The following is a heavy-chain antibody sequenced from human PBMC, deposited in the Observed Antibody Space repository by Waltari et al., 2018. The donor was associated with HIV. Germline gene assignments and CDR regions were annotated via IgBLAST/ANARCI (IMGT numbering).Heavy chain of an antibody. V-gene: IGHV3-30*03. D-gene: IGHD3-10*01. Sequence: QVQLVESGGGVVQPGDVLRLSCAASGPDFGSDGMHWVRQAPGKGREWLAGISYDGMKKYYGDSLRGRLTIARENSKKTLYLQMNTQRPEDTAIYCCARDSSQVHWFGESLALWGQGTLVIVSS. CDR3: ARDSSQVHWFGESLAL. J-gene: IGHJ4*02. CDR2: ISYDGMKK. CDR1: GPDFGSDG.